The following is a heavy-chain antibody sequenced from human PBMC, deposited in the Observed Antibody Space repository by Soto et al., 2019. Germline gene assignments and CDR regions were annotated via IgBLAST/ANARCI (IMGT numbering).Heavy chain of an antibody. CDR3: AKDLQSYGDYDYYCYGMDV. CDR1: GFTFSTYG. J-gene: IGHJ6*02. D-gene: IGHD4-17*01. Sequence: QVQLVESGGGEVQPGRSLTISCAASGFTFSTYGMHWVRQTPGKGLXWVAVISYDGTNKFYSDSVKGRFTISRDNFKNTLTLQMNSLRADDTAVYSCAKDLQSYGDYDYYCYGMDVWGLGTRVTVSS. CDR2: ISYDGTNK. V-gene: IGHV3-30*18.